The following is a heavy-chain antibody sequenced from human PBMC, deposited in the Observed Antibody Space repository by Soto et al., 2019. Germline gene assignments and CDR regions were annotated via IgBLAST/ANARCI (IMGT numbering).Heavy chain of an antibody. CDR1: GYTFTTYG. D-gene: IGHD5-18*01. CDR3: ARAGLTRGASYGYYY. V-gene: IGHV1-18*01. J-gene: IGHJ4*02. CDR2: ISVYNGDT. Sequence: ASVKVSCKASGYTFTTYGISWVRQAPGQGLEWMGWISVYNGDTNYAQNLQGRVTMTTDTSTSTAYMELRSLRSDDTAVYYCARAGLTRGASYGYYYWGQGTLVTVSS.